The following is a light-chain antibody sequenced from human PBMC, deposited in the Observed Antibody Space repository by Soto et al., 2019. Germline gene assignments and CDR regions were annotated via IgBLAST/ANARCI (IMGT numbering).Light chain of an antibody. J-gene: IGKJ1*01. V-gene: IGKV1-5*03. CDR3: QHYSTYSRT. Sequence: DIQMTQSPSTLSASVGDRVTITCRASQSVSSWLAWYQQKPGTAPNLLIYKASSLESGVPSSFSGSESWTEFTLAISSLQPDDFATSYCQHYSTYSRTVGQGTKVEVK. CDR2: KAS. CDR1: QSVSSW.